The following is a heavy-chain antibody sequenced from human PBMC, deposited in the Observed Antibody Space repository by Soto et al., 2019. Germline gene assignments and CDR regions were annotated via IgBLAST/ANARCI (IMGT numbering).Heavy chain of an antibody. CDR3: ARDAAARHGGLDY. J-gene: IGHJ4*02. V-gene: IGHV4-59*01. CDR1: GGSISSYY. Sequence: SDTLSLTCTVSGGSISSYYLSWIRQPPGKGLEWIGYIYYSGSTNYNPSLKSRVTISVDTSKNQFSLKLSSVTAADTAVYYCARDAAARHGGLDYWGQGTLVNV. D-gene: IGHD6-6*01. CDR2: IYYSGST.